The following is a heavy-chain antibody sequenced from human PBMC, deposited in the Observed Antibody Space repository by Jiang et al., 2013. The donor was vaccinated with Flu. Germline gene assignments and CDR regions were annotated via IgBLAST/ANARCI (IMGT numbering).Heavy chain of an antibody. D-gene: IGHD5-24*01. Sequence: GAEVKKPGESLKISCKGSGYSFTSYWIGWVRQMPGKGLEWMGIIYPGDSDTRYSPSFQGQVTISADKSISTAYLQWSSLKASDTAMYYCARQGGETMATIGAFDIWGQGTMVTVSS. CDR3: ARQGGETMATIGAFDI. CDR2: IYPGDSDT. J-gene: IGHJ3*02. CDR1: GYSFTSYW. V-gene: IGHV5-51*01.